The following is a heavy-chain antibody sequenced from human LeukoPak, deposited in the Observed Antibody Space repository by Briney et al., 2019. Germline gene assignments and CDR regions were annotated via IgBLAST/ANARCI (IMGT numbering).Heavy chain of an antibody. CDR2: ISYDGSNK. V-gene: IGHV3-30*18. CDR1: GSTFSSYG. Sequence: PGRSLRLSCAASGSTFSSYGMHWVRQAPGKGLEWVAVISYDGSNKYYADSVKGRFTISRDNSKNTLYLQMNSLRAEDTAVYYCAKDSPMDYWGQGTLVTVSS. CDR3: AKDSPMDY. J-gene: IGHJ4*02.